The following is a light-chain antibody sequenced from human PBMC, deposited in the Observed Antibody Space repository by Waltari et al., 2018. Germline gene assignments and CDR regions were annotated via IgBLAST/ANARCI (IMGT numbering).Light chain of an antibody. CDR3: SSYTSSSTLVV. CDR1: SSDVGGYNY. J-gene: IGLJ2*01. Sequence: QSALTQPASVSGSPGQSITISCTGTSSDVGGYNYVSWYQQHPGKAPKLIIYEVSNRPSGVSNRFSGSKSGNPASLTISGLQAEDEADYYCSSYTSSSTLVVFGGGTKLTVL. CDR2: EVS. V-gene: IGLV2-14*01.